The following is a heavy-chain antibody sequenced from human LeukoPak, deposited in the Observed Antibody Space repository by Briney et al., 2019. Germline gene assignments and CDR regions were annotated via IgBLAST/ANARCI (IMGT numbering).Heavy chain of an antibody. Sequence: PSETLSLSCTVCGGSMSPYYWSWVRQPPGKGLEWIAYIYYSGSTNYNPSLKSRVTISVDTSKTQFSLKLSSVTAADTAVYYCARHTYPRARGLHIWGQGTMVTVSS. CDR1: GGSMSPYY. CDR2: IYYSGST. J-gene: IGHJ3*02. V-gene: IGHV4-59*08. CDR3: ARHTYPRARGLHI.